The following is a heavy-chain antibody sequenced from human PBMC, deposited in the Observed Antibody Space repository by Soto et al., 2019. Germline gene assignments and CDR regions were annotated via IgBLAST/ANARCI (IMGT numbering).Heavy chain of an antibody. V-gene: IGHV4-59*08. D-gene: IGHD5-18*01. CDR1: GGSISSYY. CDR2: IYYSGST. CDR3: ARRYGSCFDY. J-gene: IGHJ4*02. Sequence: QVQLQESGPGLVKPSETLSLTCTVSGGSISSYYWSWIRHPPGKGLEWFGDIYYSGSTNYSPSLKSRVTISVDTSKNQFSLKLSSVTAADTAMYYCARRYGSCFDYWGQGTLVTVSS.